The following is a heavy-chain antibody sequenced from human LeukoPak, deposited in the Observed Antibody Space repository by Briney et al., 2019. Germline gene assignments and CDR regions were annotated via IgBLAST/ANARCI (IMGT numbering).Heavy chain of an antibody. CDR2: IYYSGST. CDR3: ARDRGPAAAIFDY. D-gene: IGHD2-2*01. CDR1: GYSISSGYY. Sequence: SETLSLTCTVSGYSISSGYYWGWIRQPPGKGLEWIGSIYYSGSTYYNPSLKSRVTISVDTSKNQFSLKLSSVTAADTAVYYCARDRGPAAAIFDYWGQGTLVTVSS. J-gene: IGHJ4*02. V-gene: IGHV4-38-2*02.